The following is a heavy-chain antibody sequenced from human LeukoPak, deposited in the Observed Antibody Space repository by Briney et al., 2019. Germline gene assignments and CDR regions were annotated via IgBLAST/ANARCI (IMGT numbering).Heavy chain of an antibody. CDR2: ISSTGGST. V-gene: IGHV3-64D*06. CDR1: GFTFSNYA. D-gene: IGHD2-2*01. Sequence: PGGSLRLSCSASGFTFSNYAMHWVRQAPGKGLEFVSGISSTGGSTNYPDSVKDRFSISRDNSKNTLYLQMTSLRADDTAVYYWVKDQHCSTISCATRTGFDPWGQGTSVTVSS. CDR3: VKDQHCSTISCATRTGFDP. J-gene: IGHJ5*02.